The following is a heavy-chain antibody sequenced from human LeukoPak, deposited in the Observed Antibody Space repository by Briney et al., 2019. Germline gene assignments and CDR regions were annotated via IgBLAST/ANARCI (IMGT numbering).Heavy chain of an antibody. CDR3: GRDALVGYFSYYYMDV. CDR1: GGSISSHY. V-gene: IGHV4-59*11. Sequence: SETLSLTCTVSGGSISSHYWTWIRQSPVKGLEWIGDISNSGSTSYNPSLRSRVTISIDTSKNQFSLKLSSVTAADTAVYYCGRDALVGYFSYYYMDVWGKGTTVTVSS. D-gene: IGHD2-15*01. CDR2: ISNSGST. J-gene: IGHJ6*03.